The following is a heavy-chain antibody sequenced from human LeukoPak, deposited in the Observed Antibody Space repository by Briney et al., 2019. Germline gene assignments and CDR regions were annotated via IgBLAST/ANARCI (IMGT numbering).Heavy chain of an antibody. Sequence: PGRSLRLSCAASGFTFSSYGMHWVRQAPGKGLEWVAVISYDGSNKYYADSVKGRFTISRDNSKNTLYLQMNSLRAEDTAVYYCAKSRGKTMIVLGHWGQGTLVTVSS. CDR2: ISYDGSNK. CDR1: GFTFSSYG. V-gene: IGHV3-30*18. D-gene: IGHD3-22*01. CDR3: AKSRGKTMIVLGH. J-gene: IGHJ4*02.